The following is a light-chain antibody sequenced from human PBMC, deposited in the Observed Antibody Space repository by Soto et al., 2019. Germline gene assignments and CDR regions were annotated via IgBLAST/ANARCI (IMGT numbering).Light chain of an antibody. V-gene: IGKV1-39*01. J-gene: IGKJ4*01. CDR2: DAS. CDR1: QNIRKY. CDR3: QQSAGTLVS. Sequence: DIHMTQSPSSLSASVGDRVSITCRASQNIRKYLNWYQQKPGEAPKLLISDASYLQSGVPPRFSGSGSETDFTLTISNLQPEEFATYHCQQSAGTLVSFGGGTKVEIK.